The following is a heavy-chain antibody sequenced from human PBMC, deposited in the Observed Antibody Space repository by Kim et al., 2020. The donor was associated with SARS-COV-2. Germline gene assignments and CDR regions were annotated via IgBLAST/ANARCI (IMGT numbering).Heavy chain of an antibody. D-gene: IGHD3-10*01. J-gene: IGHJ4*02. CDR3: ATLGKKYGNSIDF. V-gene: IGHV4-31*02. Sequence: YYNPSLKSRITMSVDTSKNQFSLKLNSVTAADTAVYFWATLGKKYGNSIDFWGQGTLVTVSS.